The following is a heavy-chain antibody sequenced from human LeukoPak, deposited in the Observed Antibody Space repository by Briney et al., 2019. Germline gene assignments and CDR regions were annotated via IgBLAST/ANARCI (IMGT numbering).Heavy chain of an antibody. CDR2: INSDGSRK. CDR3: ARALGSNSDY. D-gene: IGHD1-26*01. V-gene: IGHV3-74*01. CDR1: GFSFSSSW. J-gene: IGHJ4*02. Sequence: GGSLILSCAASGFSFSSSWMHWVRQAPGKGLVWVSCINSDGSRKNYADSVKGRFTIYRDNAKNTLYLQMNSLRAEDTAVYYCARALGSNSDYWGRGTLVTVSS.